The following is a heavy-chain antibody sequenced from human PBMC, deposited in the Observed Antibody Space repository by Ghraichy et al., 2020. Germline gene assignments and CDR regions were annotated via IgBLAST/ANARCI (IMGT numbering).Heavy chain of an antibody. CDR1: GGSFSGYF. CDR3: ARGGYSHDY. CDR2: INHSGST. D-gene: IGHD5-18*01. J-gene: IGHJ4*02. V-gene: IGHV4-34*01. Sequence: SETLSLTCDVYGGSFSGYFWSWIRQPPGKGLEWIGEINHSGSTNYNPSLKSRVTISVDTSKNHFSLKLSSVTAADTAVYYCARGGYSHDYWGQGTLVTVSS.